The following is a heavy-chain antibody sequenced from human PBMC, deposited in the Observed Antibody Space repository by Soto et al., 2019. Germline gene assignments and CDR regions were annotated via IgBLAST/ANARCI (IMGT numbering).Heavy chain of an antibody. D-gene: IGHD3-10*01. CDR2: ISSSGSTI. CDR1: GFTFSSYE. V-gene: IGHV3-48*03. J-gene: IGHJ6*02. CDR3: AYLTYYYGSGSYRLSYYGMDV. Sequence: PGGSLRLSCAASGFTFSSYEMNWVRQAPGKGLEWVSYISSSGSTIYYADSVKGRFTISRDNAKNSLYLQMNSLRAEDTAVYYCAYLTYYYGSGSYRLSYYGMDVWGQGTKVTVYS.